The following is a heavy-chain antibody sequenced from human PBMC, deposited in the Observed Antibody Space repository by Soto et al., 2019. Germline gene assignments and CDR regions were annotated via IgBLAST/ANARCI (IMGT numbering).Heavy chain of an antibody. V-gene: IGHV3-33*01. CDR3: ARDRVQMVDGLDV. CDR2: IWYDGINK. Sequence: QVQLVESGGGVVQPGRSLRLSCAASGFTFSNNGMHWVRQAPGKGLEWVAVIWYDGINKYYADSVKGRFIISRDNSKNTVYLQMNSLRDEYTAVYYCARDRVQMVDGLDVWGQGTTVTVSS. D-gene: IGHD2-15*01. CDR1: GFTFSNNG. J-gene: IGHJ6*02.